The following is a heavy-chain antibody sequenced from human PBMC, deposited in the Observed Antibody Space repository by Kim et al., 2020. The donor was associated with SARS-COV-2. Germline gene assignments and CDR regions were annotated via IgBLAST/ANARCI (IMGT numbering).Heavy chain of an antibody. J-gene: IGHJ4*02. V-gene: IGHV3-53*01. CDR3: ARAVDGSFDY. CDR2: TYSTDGT. CDR1: GFTVSRAY. Sequence: GGSLRLSCAASGFTVSRAYMSWVRQAPGKGLEWVAFTYSTDGTHYADSVKGRFTISRDISENSLYLQMSSLRADDTAFYYCARAVDGSFDYWGQGTLVTVSS. D-gene: IGHD2-2*01.